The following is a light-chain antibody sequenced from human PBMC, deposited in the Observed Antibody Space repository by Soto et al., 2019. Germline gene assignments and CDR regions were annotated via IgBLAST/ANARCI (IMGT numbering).Light chain of an antibody. CDR1: QSISTW. CDR2: WAS. J-gene: IGKJ3*01. CDR3: QHYTTSSDT. Sequence: DIHMTQSPATLSASVGDRVTITCRASQSISTWLAWYQQKPGKAPKLLIYWASSVESGVPSRFSGSGSGTEFALTISSLQPDVFAAYYCQHYTTSSDTFLPGTKVDIK. V-gene: IGKV1-5*03.